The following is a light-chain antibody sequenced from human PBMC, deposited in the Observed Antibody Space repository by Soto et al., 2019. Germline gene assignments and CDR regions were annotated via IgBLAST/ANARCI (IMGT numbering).Light chain of an antibody. CDR3: LQSSSTPPFT. V-gene: IGKV1-39*01. J-gene: IGKJ3*01. CDR1: QPISIY. Sequence: DIQMTQSPSSLSASVGDRVTMTCRASQPISIYLNWYQQKPGRAPQILIYAASRLRSGVPSRFSADGSGTDFTLTISSLQPEDFATYYCLQSSSTPPFTFGPGTKVDLK. CDR2: AAS.